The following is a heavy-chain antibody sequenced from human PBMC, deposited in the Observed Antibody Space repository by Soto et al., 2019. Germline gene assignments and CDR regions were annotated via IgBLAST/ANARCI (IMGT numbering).Heavy chain of an antibody. D-gene: IGHD1-1*01. Sequence: QLQLQESGPGLVKPSETLSLTCTVSGGSISSSSYYWGWIRQPPGKGLEWIGSIYYSGSTYYNPSLKSSVTISVDTSKNQSSLKLSSVTAADTAVYYCARLGRTTLRYYYMDVWGKGTTVTVSS. CDR2: IYYSGST. V-gene: IGHV4-39*01. CDR1: GGSISSSSYY. CDR3: ARLGRTTLRYYYMDV. J-gene: IGHJ6*03.